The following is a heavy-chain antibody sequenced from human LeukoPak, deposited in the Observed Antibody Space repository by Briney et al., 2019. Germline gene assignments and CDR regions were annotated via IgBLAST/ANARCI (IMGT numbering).Heavy chain of an antibody. CDR2: ISSTGGST. CDR1: GFTFSSYA. V-gene: IGHV3-23*01. CDR3: AKMPWGSGYYFLDY. J-gene: IGHJ4*02. D-gene: IGHD5-12*01. Sequence: HPGGSLRLSCAVSGFTFSSYAMNWVRQAPGKGLEWVSYISSTGGSTYYADSVKGRFTISRDNSKNTLFLQVNSLSADDTAVYYCAKMPWGSGYYFLDYWGQGTLVTVSS.